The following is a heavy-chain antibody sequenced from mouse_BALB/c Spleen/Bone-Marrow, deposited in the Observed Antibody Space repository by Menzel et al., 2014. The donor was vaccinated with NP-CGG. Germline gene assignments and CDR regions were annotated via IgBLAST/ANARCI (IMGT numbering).Heavy chain of an antibody. D-gene: IGHD2-2*01. V-gene: IGHV1-4*01. Sequence: ESGAELARPGASVKMSCKASGYTFAYYTVHWVKQRPGQGLEWIGYINPSSGYTNYNQKFKDKATLTTDKSSSTAYMQLSSLTSEDSAVYYCAREVYGSWFAYWGQGTLVTVSA. CDR1: GYTFAYYT. J-gene: IGHJ3*01. CDR2: INPSSGYT. CDR3: AREVYGSWFAY.